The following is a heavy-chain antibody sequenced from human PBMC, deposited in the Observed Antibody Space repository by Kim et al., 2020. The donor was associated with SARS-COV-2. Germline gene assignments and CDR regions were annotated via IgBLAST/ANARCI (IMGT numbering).Heavy chain of an antibody. V-gene: IGHV3-48*04. CDR3: AREAPSVKYYYGMDV. J-gene: IGHJ6*02. Sequence: RGSLRLSCAASGFTFSHYSMNWVRQAPGKGLEWISYISTTSRTIYYADSVKGRFTNFRDNAKNSVYLQMNGLRAEDTAVYYCAREAPSVKYYYGMDVWGQGTTVTVSS. CDR1: GFTFSHYS. CDR2: ISTTSRTI.